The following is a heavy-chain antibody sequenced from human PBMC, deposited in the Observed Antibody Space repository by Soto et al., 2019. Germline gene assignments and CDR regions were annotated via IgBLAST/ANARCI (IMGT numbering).Heavy chain of an antibody. Sequence: VQLVESGGGVVQPGRSLRLSCAASGFTFSSYAMHWVRQAPGKGLEWVAVILYDGSNKYYADSVKGRFTISRDNSKNTLYLQMNSLRAEDTAVYYCARATYYYGSGSYYMGPFDYWGQGTLVTVSS. CDR3: ARATYYYGSGSYYMGPFDY. CDR1: GFTFSSYA. CDR2: ILYDGSNK. J-gene: IGHJ4*02. V-gene: IGHV3-30-3*01. D-gene: IGHD3-10*01.